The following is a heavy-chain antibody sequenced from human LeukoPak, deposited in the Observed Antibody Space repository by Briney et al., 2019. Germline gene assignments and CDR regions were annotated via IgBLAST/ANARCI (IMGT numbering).Heavy chain of an antibody. J-gene: IGHJ1*01. CDR3: ARSDIVVVPTYFQY. Sequence: GGSLRLSCAASGFTFTTYTMNWVRQTPGKGLEWISSISSSTDYKYYGDSVRGRFTISRDNAKNSLYLQMNSLRAEDTAVYYCARSDIVVVPTYFQYWGQGTLVTVSS. CDR1: GFTFTTYT. D-gene: IGHD2-2*01. CDR2: ISSSTDYK. V-gene: IGHV3-21*01.